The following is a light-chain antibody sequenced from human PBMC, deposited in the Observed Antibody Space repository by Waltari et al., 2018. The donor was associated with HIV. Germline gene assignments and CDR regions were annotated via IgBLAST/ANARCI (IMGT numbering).Light chain of an antibody. V-gene: IGLV8-61*01. CDR2: STN. CDR1: PGPVSTSYY. J-gene: IGLJ3*02. CDR3: VLFMSSGSWV. Sequence: QTVVTHEPSISVSPGGTVTLTCGLSPGPVSTSYYPSCYQQTPGQAPRTLIYSTNTRSSGVPGRFSGSILGNKAALTITGAQADDESDYYCVLFMSSGSWVFGGGTKLTVL.